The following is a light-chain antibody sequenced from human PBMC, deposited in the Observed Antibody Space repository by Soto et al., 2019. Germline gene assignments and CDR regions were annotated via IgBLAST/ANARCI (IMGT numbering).Light chain of an antibody. CDR3: QQYGSSRWT. J-gene: IGKJ1*01. CDR2: DAS. Sequence: EIVLTQSTGTLSLSPGERATLSCRASQSVSSSYLAWYQQKPGQAPMLLIYDASNRATAISARFSGSGSGTDFTLTISRLETEDFAEYYCQQYGSSRWTFGQGTKVEIK. CDR1: QSVSSSY. V-gene: IGKV3-20*01.